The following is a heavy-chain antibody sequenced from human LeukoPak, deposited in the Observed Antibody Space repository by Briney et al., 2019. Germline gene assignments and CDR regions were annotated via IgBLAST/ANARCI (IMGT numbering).Heavy chain of an antibody. CDR2: IIPIFGTA. J-gene: IGHJ6*04. Sequence: SVKVSCKASGATFSSYAINWVRRAPGQGLEWMGGIIPIFGTANYAQKFQGRVTITADESTSTAYMELSSLRSEDTAVYYCARGSDTRPQYYYYYYGMDVWGKGTTVTVSS. CDR1: GATFSSYA. D-gene: IGHD5-18*01. CDR3: ARGSDTRPQYYYYYYGMDV. V-gene: IGHV1-69*13.